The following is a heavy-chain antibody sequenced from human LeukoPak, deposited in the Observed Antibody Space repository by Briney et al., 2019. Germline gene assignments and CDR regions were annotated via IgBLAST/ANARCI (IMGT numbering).Heavy chain of an antibody. Sequence: PGGSLRLSCAASGFTFSSYAISWVRQAPGKGLEWVSTISGSGGSTYYADSVKGRFTISRDNSKNTLYLQMNSLRGEDTAIYYCAKDGGNYYSINYSDYWGQGTLVTVSS. J-gene: IGHJ4*02. V-gene: IGHV3-23*01. CDR1: GFTFSSYA. CDR3: AKDGGNYYSINYSDY. D-gene: IGHD1-26*01. CDR2: ISGSGGST.